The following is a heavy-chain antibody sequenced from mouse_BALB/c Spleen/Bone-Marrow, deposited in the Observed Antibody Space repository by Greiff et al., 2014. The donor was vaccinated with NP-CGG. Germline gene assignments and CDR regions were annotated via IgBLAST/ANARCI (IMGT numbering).Heavy chain of an antibody. CDR3: ARDY. CDR2: INPSTGYA. V-gene: IGHV1-7*01. J-gene: IGHJ2*01. CDR1: GYTFIDTW. Sequence: VQLQQSGPELAKPGASVKMSCKASGYTFIDTWIHWIKQRPGQGLEWIGHINPSTGYAEYNQNFKDKATLTVDKSSSTAYMQLSSLTSEDSAVYYCARDYWGQGTTLTVSS.